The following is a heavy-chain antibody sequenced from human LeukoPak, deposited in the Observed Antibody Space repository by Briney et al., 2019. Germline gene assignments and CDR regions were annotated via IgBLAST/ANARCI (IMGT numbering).Heavy chain of an antibody. CDR3: ARETTVVTRGLGGY. CDR1: GYIFSDYY. J-gene: IGHJ4*02. CDR2: INPKSGAA. V-gene: IGHV1-2*02. D-gene: IGHD4-23*01. Sequence: ASVKVSCKASGYIFSDYYMHWVRQAPGQGLEWLGWINPKSGAADYAQQFRGRVTMTRDTSISTAYMELSRLRSDDTAVYYCARETTVVTRGLGGYWGQGTLVTVSS.